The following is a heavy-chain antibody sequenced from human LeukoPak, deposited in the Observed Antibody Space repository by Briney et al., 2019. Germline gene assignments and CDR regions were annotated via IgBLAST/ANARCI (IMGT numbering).Heavy chain of an antibody. CDR2: IRSKANSYAT. CDR1: GFAFSASA. V-gene: IGHV3-73*01. Sequence: TGGSLRLSCAPSGFAFSASAMHWVRQASGKGLEWVGRIRSKANSYATAYIASVEGRFTISRDDSKNTAYLQMNSRKTEDTAMYYCTSLNDDGGNSKFDYWGQGTLVTVSS. D-gene: IGHD4-23*01. CDR3: TSLNDDGGNSKFDY. J-gene: IGHJ4*02.